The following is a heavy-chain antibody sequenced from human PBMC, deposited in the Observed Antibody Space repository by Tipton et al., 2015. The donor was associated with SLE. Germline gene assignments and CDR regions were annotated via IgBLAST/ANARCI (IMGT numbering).Heavy chain of an antibody. V-gene: IGHV4-30-4*01. J-gene: IGHJ4*02. CDR1: GGSISSGDYY. CDR2: IYTSGNT. Sequence: TLSLTCTVSGGSISSGDYYWSWIRQPPGKGLEWIGYIYTSGNTNYNPSLKSRVTISVDTSKNQFSLKLSSVTAADTAVYYCAGRGVRGVIITSVYWGQGTLVTVSS. CDR3: AGRGVRGVIITSVY. D-gene: IGHD3-10*01.